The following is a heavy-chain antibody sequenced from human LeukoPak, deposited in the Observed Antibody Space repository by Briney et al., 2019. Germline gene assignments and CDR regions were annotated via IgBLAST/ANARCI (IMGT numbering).Heavy chain of an antibody. Sequence: ASVKVSCKASGYTFTSYNMHWVRQAPGQGLEWMGIINPSGGSTSYAQKFQGRVTMTRDTSTSTVYMELSSLRSEDTAVYYCARGPYCSSTSCSLAVNWFDPWGQGTLATVSS. J-gene: IGHJ5*02. CDR1: GYTFTSYN. CDR2: INPSGGST. V-gene: IGHV1-46*01. CDR3: ARGPYCSSTSCSLAVNWFDP. D-gene: IGHD2-2*01.